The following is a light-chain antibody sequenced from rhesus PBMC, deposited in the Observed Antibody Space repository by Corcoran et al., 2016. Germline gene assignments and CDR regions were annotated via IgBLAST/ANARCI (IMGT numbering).Light chain of an antibody. Sequence: DIQMTQSPSSLSASVGDTVTITCRASQSISSWFAWYQQKPGKAPKLLIYKASSWQSGVPSSFSGSGAGTDFTLTIRSLQSEDFATYYCQPYSSSPFTFGPGPNWISN. V-gene: IGKV1-22*01. CDR2: KAS. CDR3: QPYSSSPFT. J-gene: IGKJ3*01. CDR1: QSISSW.